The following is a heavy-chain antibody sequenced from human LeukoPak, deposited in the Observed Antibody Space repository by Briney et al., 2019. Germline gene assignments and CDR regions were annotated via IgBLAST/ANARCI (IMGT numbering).Heavy chain of an antibody. J-gene: IGHJ3*02. D-gene: IGHD1-26*01. V-gene: IGHV3-30-3*01. CDR1: GLTFSSYA. Sequence: GGSLRLSCAASGLTFSSYAMDWVRQAPGKGVEGGAVISYDGSNKYYADSVKGRFTISRDNSKNTLYLQMNSLRAEDTAVYYCAREGAATDAFDIWGQGTMVTVSS. CDR3: AREGAATDAFDI. CDR2: ISYDGSNK.